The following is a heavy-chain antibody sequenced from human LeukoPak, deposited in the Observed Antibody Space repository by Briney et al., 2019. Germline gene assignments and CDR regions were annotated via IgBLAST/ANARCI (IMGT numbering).Heavy chain of an antibody. CDR3: ARGRTMVRGVILYYFDY. D-gene: IGHD3-10*01. V-gene: IGHV1-69*13. Sequence: GASVKVSCKASGGTFSSYAISWVRQAPGQGLEWMGGIIPIFGTANYAQKFQGRVTITADESTSTAYMELSSLRSEDTAVYYCARGRTMVRGVILYYFDYWGQGTLVTVSS. CDR2: IIPIFGTA. CDR1: GGTFSSYA. J-gene: IGHJ4*02.